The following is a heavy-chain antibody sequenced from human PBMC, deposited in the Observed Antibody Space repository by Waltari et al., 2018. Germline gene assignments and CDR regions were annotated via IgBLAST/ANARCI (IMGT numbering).Heavy chain of an antibody. CDR2: RSFEENDK. CDR3: ARDEVPGKFDS. Sequence: QVQLAESGGGVVQPGRSLRLSCAASGFTFSSYAFHWVRQSPDKGLEWMALRSFEENDKYYADSVKGRFTISRDNSENTLYLQMNSLRPEDTAVYYCARDEVPGKFDSWGQGTLVTVSS. V-gene: IGHV3-30-3*01. D-gene: IGHD1-26*01. J-gene: IGHJ4*02. CDR1: GFTFSSYA.